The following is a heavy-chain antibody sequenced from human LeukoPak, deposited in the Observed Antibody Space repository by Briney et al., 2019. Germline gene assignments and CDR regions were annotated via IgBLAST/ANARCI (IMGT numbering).Heavy chain of an antibody. D-gene: IGHD2-15*01. J-gene: IGHJ6*02. CDR1: GFTVSSNY. CDR2: IYSGGST. CDR3: ARGKVGVVRFGLYGMDV. V-gene: IGHV3-66*02. Sequence: GGSLRLSCAASGFTVSSNYMSWVRQAPGKGLEWVSVIYSGGSTYYADSVKGRFTISSDNSKNTLYLQMNSLRAEDTAVYYCARGKVGVVRFGLYGMDVWGQGTTVTVSS.